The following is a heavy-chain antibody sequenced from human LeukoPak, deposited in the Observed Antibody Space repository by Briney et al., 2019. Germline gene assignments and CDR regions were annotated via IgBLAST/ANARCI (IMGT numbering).Heavy chain of an antibody. CDR3: AKDYCSSTSCFPNFDY. CDR1: GFTFSSYG. D-gene: IGHD2-2*01. CDR2: ISYDGSNK. V-gene: IGHV3-30*18. J-gene: IGHJ4*02. Sequence: PGGSLRLSCAASGFTFSSYGMHWVRQAPGKGLEWVAVISYDGSNKYYADSVKGRFTISRDNSKNTLYLQMNSLRAEDTAVYYCAKDYCSSTSCFPNFDYWGQGTLVTVSS.